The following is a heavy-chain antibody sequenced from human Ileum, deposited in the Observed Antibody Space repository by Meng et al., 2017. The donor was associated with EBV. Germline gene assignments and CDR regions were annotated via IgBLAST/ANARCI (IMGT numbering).Heavy chain of an antibody. CDR3: ARPIAAAGWFDP. J-gene: IGHJ5*02. CDR1: GGPINSSSYY. D-gene: IGHD6-13*01. CDR2: IYYSGRT. Sequence: LPPQEPGPGLAKPLDTLSSTCTAAGGPINSSSYYWGWIRQPPGKGLEWIGSIYYSGRTYYNPSLKSRVTISVDTSKNQFSLKLSSVTAADTAVYYCARPIAAAGWFDPWGQGTLVTVSS. V-gene: IGHV4-39*01.